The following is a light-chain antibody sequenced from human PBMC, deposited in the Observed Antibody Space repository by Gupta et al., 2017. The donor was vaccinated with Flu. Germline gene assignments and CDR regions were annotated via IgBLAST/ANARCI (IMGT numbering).Light chain of an antibody. CDR1: ISTIGNNY. CDR3: GTWNSCLSARYV. V-gene: IGLV1-51*01. J-gene: IGLJ1*01. Sequence: QSVLTQPPSVSAAPGQKVTISCSGSISTIGNNYVSWYQQVPGAAPKLLIYDNNKRPSGIPDRFSGSHSGTSATLGITGLQTGDEADYYCGTWNSCLSARYVFGTGTKVTVL. CDR2: DNN.